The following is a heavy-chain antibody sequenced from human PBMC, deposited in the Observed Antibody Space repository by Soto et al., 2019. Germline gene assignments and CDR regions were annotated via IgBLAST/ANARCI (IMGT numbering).Heavy chain of an antibody. Sequence: QVQLEQSGAEVKKPGASVKVSCKTSGYTFTSYTLHWVRQAPGQGLEWMGWINAGNGREKYSQRFQDRVSLSTDKPATTAKMKLRSLRSEDTAMFYCARGGGWVGEASFDSWGQGTLVTVSS. CDR2: INAGNGRE. D-gene: IGHD3-10*01. CDR3: ARGGGWVGEASFDS. CDR1: GYTFTSYT. J-gene: IGHJ4*02. V-gene: IGHV1-3*01.